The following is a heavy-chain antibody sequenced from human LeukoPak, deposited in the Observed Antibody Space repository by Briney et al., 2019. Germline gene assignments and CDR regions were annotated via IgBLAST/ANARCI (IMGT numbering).Heavy chain of an antibody. CDR1: GDSISSGRNY. CDR2: IYSSGNT. Sequence: PSETLSLTCSVSGDSISSGRNYWGWIRQSPGKGLEWIASIYSSGNTHSNPSLKSRVSISVDTSKNQVSLKLYSVTASDAAIYYCARHLSGTTMSHYFDFWGQGTLVTDSS. CDR3: ARHLSGTTMSHYFDF. V-gene: IGHV4-39*01. D-gene: IGHD1-1*01. J-gene: IGHJ4*02.